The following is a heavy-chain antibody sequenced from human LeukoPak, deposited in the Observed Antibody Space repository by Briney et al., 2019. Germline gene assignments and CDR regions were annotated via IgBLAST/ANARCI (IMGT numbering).Heavy chain of an antibody. J-gene: IGHJ3*01. Sequence: PGGSLRLSCAASGFTFPNYVTSWVRQAPGRGLEWVSSISDNGGNTYYADSVKGRFTISRDNSKNTLYLQMNSLRVEDAALYYCANEYSKGDVWGQGTMVTVSS. D-gene: IGHD1-26*01. CDR3: ANEYSKGDV. V-gene: IGHV3-23*01. CDR2: ISDNGGNT. CDR1: GFTFPNYV.